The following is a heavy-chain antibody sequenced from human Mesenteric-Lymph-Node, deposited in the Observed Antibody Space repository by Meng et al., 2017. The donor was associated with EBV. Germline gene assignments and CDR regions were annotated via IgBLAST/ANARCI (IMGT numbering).Heavy chain of an antibody. V-gene: IGHV1-18*01. CDR1: GYSFSSYG. CDR2: ISGYNSHT. J-gene: IGHJ4*02. D-gene: IGHD4-23*01. CDR3: ARERDYGGNFYYFDY. Sequence: QVQLVQSGAEVKKPGASVKVSCKASGYSFSSYGIGWVRQAPGQGLEWMGWISGYNSHTKYAQKFQGRLTMTTDTSTNTAYMELRSLKSDDTAVYYCARERDYGGNFYYFDYWGQGTLVTVAS.